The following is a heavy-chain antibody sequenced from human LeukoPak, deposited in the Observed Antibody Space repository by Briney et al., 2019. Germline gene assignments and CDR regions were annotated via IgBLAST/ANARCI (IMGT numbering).Heavy chain of an antibody. CDR2: LRGDTGDT. V-gene: IGHV1-2*02. J-gene: IGHJ4*02. Sequence: ASVTVSFTTSGYMVSDYYMHWVRQAHGQGLEWMGWLRGDTGDTDSPQKFKGRVTMTRDTATNTAYMQLSRLTYDDTAIYFCARVRDNACDYWGQGTLVTVSS. CDR3: ARVRDNACDY. CDR1: GYMVSDYY. D-gene: IGHD1-1*01.